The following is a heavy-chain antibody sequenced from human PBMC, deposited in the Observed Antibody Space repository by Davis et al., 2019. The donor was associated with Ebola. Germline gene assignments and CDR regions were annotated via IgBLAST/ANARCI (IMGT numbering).Heavy chain of an antibody. CDR1: GGSISSYY. V-gene: IGHV4-59*12. CDR3: ARGGGSSAGRQVDY. Sequence: PSETLSLTCTVSGGSISSYYWSWIRQPPGKGLEWIGYIYYSGSTNYNPSLKSRVTISVDTSKNQFSLKLSSVTAADTAVYYCARGGGSSAGRQVDYWGQGTLVTVSS. J-gene: IGHJ4*02. CDR2: IYYSGST. D-gene: IGHD6-6*01.